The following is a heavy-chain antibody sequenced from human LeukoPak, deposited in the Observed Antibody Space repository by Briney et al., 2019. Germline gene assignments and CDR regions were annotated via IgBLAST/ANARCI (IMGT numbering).Heavy chain of an antibody. V-gene: IGHV3-15*01. D-gene: IGHD3-10*01. CDR1: GFTFSDYY. J-gene: IGHJ4*02. Sequence: GGSLRLSCAASGFTFSDYYMSWIRQAPGKGLEWVGRIKSEKNGGTIDYAAPVKGRFTISRDDSKDTLYLQMNSLKTEDTGVYYCKAWFSGRPEGGQGTLVIVST. CDR3: KAWFSGRPE. CDR2: IKSEKNGGTI.